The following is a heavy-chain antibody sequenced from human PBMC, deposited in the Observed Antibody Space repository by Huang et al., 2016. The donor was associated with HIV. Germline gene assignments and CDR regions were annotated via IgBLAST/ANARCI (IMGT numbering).Heavy chain of an antibody. V-gene: IGHV3-74*01. Sequence: VQLVESGGGLVQHGGSLRLSCAASGFTFSSYWMHWVRQVPGKGLVWVSHIKSDGSSTSYEDAVKGRFTISRDNAKNTLYLQMNSLRAEDTAVYYCARGSRQGKYYYGSGTAYWGQGTLVTVSS. CDR3: ARGSRQGKYYYGSGTAY. CDR1: GFTFSSYW. J-gene: IGHJ4*02. D-gene: IGHD3-10*01. CDR2: IKSDGSST.